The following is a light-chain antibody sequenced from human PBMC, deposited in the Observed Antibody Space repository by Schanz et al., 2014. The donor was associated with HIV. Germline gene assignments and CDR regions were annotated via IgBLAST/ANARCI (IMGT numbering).Light chain of an antibody. CDR1: SSDVGGDNF. V-gene: IGLV2-8*01. CDR3: SSYAGSNNVV. Sequence: QSVLTQPASVSGSPGQSISISCAGTSSDVGGDNFVSWYQQHPGRAPKLMIYEVSKRPSGVPDRFSGSKSGNTASLTVSGLQAEDEADYYCSSYAGSNNVVFGGGTKLTVL. J-gene: IGLJ2*01. CDR2: EVS.